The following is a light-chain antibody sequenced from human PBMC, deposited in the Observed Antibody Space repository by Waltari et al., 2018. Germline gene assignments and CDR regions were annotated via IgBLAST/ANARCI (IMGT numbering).Light chain of an antibody. CDR2: AAS. Sequence: EIVLMQSPGTLSLSPGERATLSCRASQSVTRNFLAWYQQKPGQAPRLLIFAASSRATGIPDRFSGSGSGTDFTLTITRLEPEDFAVYYCQQYGSSPYTFGQGTNLEIK. CDR3: QQYGSSPYT. V-gene: IGKV3-20*01. CDR1: QSVTRNF. J-gene: IGKJ2*01.